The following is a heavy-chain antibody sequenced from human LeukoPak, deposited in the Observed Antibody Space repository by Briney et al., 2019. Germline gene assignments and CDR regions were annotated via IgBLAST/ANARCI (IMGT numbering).Heavy chain of an antibody. V-gene: IGHV4-4*02. CDR1: GGSISSCNW. J-gene: IGHJ4*02. D-gene: IGHD6-13*01. Sequence: SETLSLTCAVSGGSISSCNWWWLVRQPPGKGLEWIGEIYHSGSTNYNPSLKSRVTISVDKSKNQFSLKLSSVTAADTAVYYCARVVYSSSWYGPLWGQGTLVTVSS. CDR3: ARVVYSSSWYGPL. CDR2: IYHSGST.